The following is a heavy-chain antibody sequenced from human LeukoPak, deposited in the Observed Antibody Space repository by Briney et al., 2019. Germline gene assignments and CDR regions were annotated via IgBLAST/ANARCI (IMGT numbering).Heavy chain of an antibody. CDR1: GYTFTSYG. D-gene: IGHD6-19*01. CDR3: ARDPSPTIAVAGSVY. Sequence: SVKVSCKASGYTFTSYGISWVRQAPGQGLEWMGWINPNSGGTNYAQKFQGRVTMTRDTSISTAYMELSRLRSDDTAVYYCARDPSPTIAVAGSVYWGQGTLVTVSS. CDR2: INPNSGGT. J-gene: IGHJ4*02. V-gene: IGHV1-2*02.